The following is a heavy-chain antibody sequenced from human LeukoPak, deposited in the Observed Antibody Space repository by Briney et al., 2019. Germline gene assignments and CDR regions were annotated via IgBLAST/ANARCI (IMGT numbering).Heavy chain of an antibody. CDR3: ARERMRLFGDH. V-gene: IGHV3-48*01. J-gene: IGHJ4*02. CDR1: GFTFSYYS. D-gene: IGHD3-3*01. CDR2: ISNSGRTI. Sequence: GGSLRLSCTASGFTFSYYSMHWVRQAPGRGLEWVSYISNSGRTIYYADSVKGRFTISRDNAKNSVYLQMNSLRAEDTAVYYCARERMRLFGDHWGQGTLVTVSS.